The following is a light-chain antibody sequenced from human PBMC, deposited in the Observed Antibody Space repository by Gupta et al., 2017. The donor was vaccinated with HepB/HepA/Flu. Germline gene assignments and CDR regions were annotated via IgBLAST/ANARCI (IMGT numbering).Light chain of an antibody. CDR2: GAS. Sequence: EVVLTQSPGTLSLSPGETATLSCRTSQSVSSSFLAWYQQKPGQAPRLLIYGASSSATGIPDRFSGSGSGTDFTLTISRLEPDDFAVYCCQQDGDSPPTFGQATKVEIE. CDR3: QQDGDSPPT. CDR1: QSVSSSF. V-gene: IGKV3-20*01. J-gene: IGKJ1*01.